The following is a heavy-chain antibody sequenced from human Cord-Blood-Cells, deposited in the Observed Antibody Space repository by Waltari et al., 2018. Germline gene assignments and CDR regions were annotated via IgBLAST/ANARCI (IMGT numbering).Heavy chain of an antibody. CDR3: TRHSRSGSYDY. CDR2: IRSKANSYAT. CDR1: GFTFSASA. J-gene: IGHJ4*02. V-gene: IGHV3-73*02. Sequence: EAKLVESGGGLVQPGGSVTLSCAAYGFTFSASASHWFRQASGKGLEWVGRIRSKANSYATAYAASVKGRFTISRDDSKNTAYLQMNSLKTEDTAVYYCTRHSRSGSYDYWGQGTLVTVSS. D-gene: IGHD1-26*01.